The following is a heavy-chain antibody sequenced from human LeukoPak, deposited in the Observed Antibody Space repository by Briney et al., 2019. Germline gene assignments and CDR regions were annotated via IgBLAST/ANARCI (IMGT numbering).Heavy chain of an antibody. CDR1: GGSFSGYY. CDR2: INYSGST. J-gene: IGHJ4*02. V-gene: IGHV4-34*01. Sequence: SETLSLTCTVYGGSFSGYYWSWIRQPPGKGLEWIGEINYSGSTNYNPSLKSRVTISVDTSRNQFSLKLTSVTAMDTAIYYCARGGEGYHFGSASQDYWGQGTLVTVSS. CDR3: ARGGEGYHFGSASQDY. D-gene: IGHD3-10*01.